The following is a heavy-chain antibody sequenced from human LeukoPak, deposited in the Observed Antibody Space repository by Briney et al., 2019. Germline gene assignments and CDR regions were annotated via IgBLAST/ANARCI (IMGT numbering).Heavy chain of an antibody. CDR2: IYYSGST. Sequence: SQTLSLTCTVSGGSISSGDYYWSWIRQPPGKGLEWIGYIYYSGSTYYNPSLKSRVTISVDTSKNQFSLKLSSVTAADTAVYYCARADSTTYYYDSSGYYSFDYWGQGTLVTVSS. CDR1: GGSISSGDYY. CDR3: ARADSTTYYYDSSGYYSFDY. V-gene: IGHV4-30-4*01. J-gene: IGHJ4*02. D-gene: IGHD3-22*01.